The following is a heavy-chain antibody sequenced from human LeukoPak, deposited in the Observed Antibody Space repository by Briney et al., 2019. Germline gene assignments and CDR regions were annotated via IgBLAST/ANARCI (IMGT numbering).Heavy chain of an antibody. CDR2: IKTDGSEK. CDR1: GFTFSSYW. D-gene: IGHD6-13*01. J-gene: IGHJ5*01. V-gene: IGHV3-7*05. CDR3: ARGIGAGSNWFDS. Sequence: PGGSLRLSCAASGFTFSSYWMSWVRQAPGEGLEWVANIKTDGSEKNYVDSVKGRFTISRDNAKNSLYLLMNSLRAEDTAVYYCARGIGAGSNWFDSWGQGTRVTVSS.